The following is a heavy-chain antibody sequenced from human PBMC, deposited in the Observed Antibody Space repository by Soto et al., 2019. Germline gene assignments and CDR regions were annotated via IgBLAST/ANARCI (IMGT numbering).Heavy chain of an antibody. CDR2: ISGSDDST. J-gene: IGHJ4*02. D-gene: IGHD6-6*01. CDR3: AKRSSSSTFDY. CDR1: GFTFSSYA. Sequence: GGSLRLSCAASGFTFSSYAMSWVRQAPGKGLEWVSVISGSDDSTYYADSVKGRFTISRDNSKNTLYLQMNSLRDEDTAVYYWAKRSSSSTFDYWGQGTLVTVSS. V-gene: IGHV3-23*01.